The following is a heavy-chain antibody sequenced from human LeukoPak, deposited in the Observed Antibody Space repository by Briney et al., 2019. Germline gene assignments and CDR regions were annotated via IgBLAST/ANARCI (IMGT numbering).Heavy chain of an antibody. V-gene: IGHV4-39*01. CDR3: ARPDGNAFDI. CDR1: GGSISSSSYY. D-gene: IGHD2-15*01. Sequence: SETLPLTCTVSGGSISSSSYYWGWIRQPPGKGLEWIGSIYYSGSTYYNPSLKSRVTISVDTSKNQFSLKLSSVTAADTAVYYCARPDGNAFDIWGQGTMVTVSS. J-gene: IGHJ3*02. CDR2: IYYSGST.